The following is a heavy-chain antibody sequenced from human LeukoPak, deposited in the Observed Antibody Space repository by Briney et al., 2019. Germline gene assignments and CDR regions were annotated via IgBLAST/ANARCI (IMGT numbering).Heavy chain of an antibody. CDR2: MNQLGNEK. V-gene: IGHV3-7*01. Sequence: PGGSLRLSCAASKFTFSSYWMSWVRQAPGKGLEWVAYMNQLGNEKNYVDSVKGRFTISRDNAKNSLYLQMNSLRAEDTAVYYCARDRGYYDSSGSPGGLDYWGQGILVTVSS. J-gene: IGHJ4*02. CDR3: ARDRGYYDSSGSPGGLDY. D-gene: IGHD3-22*01. CDR1: KFTFSSYW.